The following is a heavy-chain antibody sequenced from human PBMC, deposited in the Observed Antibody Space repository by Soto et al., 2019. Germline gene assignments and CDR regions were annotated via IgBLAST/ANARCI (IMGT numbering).Heavy chain of an antibody. CDR3: AKEDPAIAVAGTGYFQH. CDR2: ISWNSGSI. D-gene: IGHD6-19*01. J-gene: IGHJ1*01. CDR1: GFTFDDYA. Sequence: EVQLVESGGGLVQPGRSLRLSCAASGFTFDDYAMHWVRQAPGKGLEWVSGISWNSGSIGYADSVKGRFTISRDNAKKSLYLQMNSLRAEDTALYYCAKEDPAIAVAGTGYFQHWGQGTLVTVSS. V-gene: IGHV3-9*01.